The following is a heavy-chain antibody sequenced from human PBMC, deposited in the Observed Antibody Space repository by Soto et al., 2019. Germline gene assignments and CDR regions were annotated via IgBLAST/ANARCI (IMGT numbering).Heavy chain of an antibody. D-gene: IGHD5-18*01. CDR1: GGSIRTTNYY. CDR2: IYYSGST. J-gene: IGHJ6*02. V-gene: IGHV4-39*01. CDR3: ARLSRDSYGLTYYQYYAMDV. Sequence: SETLSLTCTVSGGSIRTTNYYWGWIRQPPGKGLEWIGNIYYSGSTYYNPSLKSRVTISVDTSKNQFSLKMRSVTAADTAVYFCARLSRDSYGLTYYQYYAMDVWGRGTTVTVSS.